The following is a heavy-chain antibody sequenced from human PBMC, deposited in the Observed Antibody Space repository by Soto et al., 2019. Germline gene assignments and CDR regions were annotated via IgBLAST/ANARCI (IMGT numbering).Heavy chain of an antibody. Sequence: QVHLVQSGAEVKKPGASVNVSCKTSGYTFTRNGISWVRQAPGQGLDWMGWISPNSGNIKYAQKLQGRVILTTDPSTRTAYMELRSLRSDDTAVYYCVKDRDSNSWPSRDVWGPGTTVTVAS. CDR2: ISPNSGNI. J-gene: IGHJ6*02. CDR1: GYTFTRNG. D-gene: IGHD3-22*01. CDR3: VKDRDSNSWPSRDV. V-gene: IGHV1-18*01.